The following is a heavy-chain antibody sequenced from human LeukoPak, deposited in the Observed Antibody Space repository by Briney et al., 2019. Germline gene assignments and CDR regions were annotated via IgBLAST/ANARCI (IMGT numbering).Heavy chain of an antibody. CDR3: ARDLIGIGGATASFDY. CDR2: ISYDGSNK. D-gene: IGHD1-26*01. CDR1: GFTFSNYG. J-gene: IGHJ4*02. Sequence: GGSLRLSCAASGFTFSNYGMHWVRQAPGKGLEWVAVISYDGSNKFYADSVRGRLTISRVNSRNTLYLQMNSLRAEDTAVYYCARDLIGIGGATASFDYWGQGTLVTVSS. V-gene: IGHV3-30*03.